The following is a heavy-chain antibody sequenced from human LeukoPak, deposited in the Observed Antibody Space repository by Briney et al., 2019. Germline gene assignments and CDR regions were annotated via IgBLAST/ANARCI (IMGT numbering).Heavy chain of an antibody. CDR2: ISSSSSYI. V-gene: IGHV3-21*01. Sequence: GGSLRLSCAASGFTFSSYSMNWVRQAPGKGLEWVSSISSSSSYIYYADSVKGRFTISKDNAKNSLYLQMNSLRAEDTAVYYCARDYYDFWSGYSGYWGQGTLVTVSS. CDR3: ARDYYDFWSGYSGY. D-gene: IGHD3-3*01. CDR1: GFTFSSYS. J-gene: IGHJ4*02.